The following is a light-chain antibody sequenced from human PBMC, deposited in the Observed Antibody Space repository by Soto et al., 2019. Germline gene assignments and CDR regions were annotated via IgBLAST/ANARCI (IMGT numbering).Light chain of an antibody. CDR2: EVS. V-gene: IGLV2-14*01. CDR3: SSFSSITREV. Sequence: QSVLTQPASVSGSPGQSITISCTGTSSDVGGYSYVSWYQQHPGKTPKLMIYEVSNRPSGVSHRFSGSKSGNTASLTISGLQTEDEADYYCSSFSSITREVFGGGTNLTVL. J-gene: IGLJ2*01. CDR1: SSDVGGYSY.